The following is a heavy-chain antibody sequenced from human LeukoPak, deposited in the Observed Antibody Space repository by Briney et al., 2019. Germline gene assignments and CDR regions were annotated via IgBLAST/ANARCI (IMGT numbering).Heavy chain of an antibody. Sequence: GESLKISCKGSGYSFTSYWIGWVRQMPGKGLEWMGIIYPGDSDTRYSPSFQGQVTISADKSISTAYLQWSSLKASDTAMYYCARRITMIVVVSVSSGWFDPWGQGTLVTVSS. J-gene: IGHJ5*02. D-gene: IGHD3-22*01. CDR2: IYPGDSDT. V-gene: IGHV5-51*01. CDR3: ARRITMIVVVSVSSGWFDP. CDR1: GYSFTSYW.